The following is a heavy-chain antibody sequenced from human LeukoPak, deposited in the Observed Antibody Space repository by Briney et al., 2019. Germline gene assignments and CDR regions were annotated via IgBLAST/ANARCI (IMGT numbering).Heavy chain of an antibody. CDR1: GFTFSSYA. CDR3: AKDPSYSNWFDP. D-gene: IGHD2-21*01. V-gene: IGHV3-23*01. J-gene: IGHJ5*02. CDR2: INGSGGST. Sequence: PGGSLRLSCAASGFTFSSYAMSWVRQAPGKGLEWVSAINGSGGSTYYADSVKGRFTISRDNSKNTLYLQMNSLRAEDTAVYYCAKDPSYSNWFDPWGQGTLVTVSS.